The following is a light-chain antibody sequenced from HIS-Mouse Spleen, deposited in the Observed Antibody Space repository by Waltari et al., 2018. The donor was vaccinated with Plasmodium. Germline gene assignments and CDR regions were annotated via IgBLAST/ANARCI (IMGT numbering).Light chain of an antibody. CDR3: YTTDSSGNHRV. CDR1: ALPQKY. Sequence: SYELTQPPSVSVSPGQTARITCSGDALPQKYAYWYQQKSGQAPVLVIYEDSKRPSGIPERFSGTSSGTMDTLTMSGAQVEDEDDYYCYTTDSSGNHRVFGGGTKLTVL. J-gene: IGLJ3*02. CDR2: EDS. V-gene: IGLV3-10*03.